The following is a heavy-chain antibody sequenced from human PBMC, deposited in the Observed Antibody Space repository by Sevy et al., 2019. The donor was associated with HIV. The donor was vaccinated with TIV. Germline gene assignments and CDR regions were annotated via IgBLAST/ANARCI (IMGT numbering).Heavy chain of an antibody. CDR3: ARGGELPVDAFDL. D-gene: IGHD1-7*01. CDR2: HLPGNSGV. J-gene: IGHJ3*01. V-gene: IGHV5-51*01. CDR1: GYSFTAYW. Sequence: GESLKISCKASGYSFTAYWIGWVRHMPGKGLTWVGSHLPGNSGVRPFEGHVTVSVDKSVNTAYLQLGSVKAADSAIYYCARGGELPVDAFDLWGQRTMVTVSS.